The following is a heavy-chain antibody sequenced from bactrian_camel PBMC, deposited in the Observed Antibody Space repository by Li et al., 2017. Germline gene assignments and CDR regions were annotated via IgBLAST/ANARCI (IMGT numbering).Heavy chain of an antibody. CDR2: IWSTGSP. D-gene: IGHD3*01. V-gene: IGHV3S53*01. J-gene: IGHJ4*01. Sequence: QVHLVESGGGSVQAGGSLRLSCVASGNTYSMMWFRQAPGKEREGVASIWSTGSPEYAASVKGRFTISRDNAKNTLYLQLNDLKPEDTDLYYCAWDIRSPCPSGGDPGYGMPPWGFWGSGTQVTVS. CDR1: GNTYSMM. CDR3: AWDIRSPCPSGGDPGYGMPPWGF.